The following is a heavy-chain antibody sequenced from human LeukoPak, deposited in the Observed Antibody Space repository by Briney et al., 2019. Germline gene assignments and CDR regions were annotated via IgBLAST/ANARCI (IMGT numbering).Heavy chain of an antibody. D-gene: IGHD6-13*01. Sequence: PGGSLRLSCAASGFTVSSNYMSWVRQAPGKGLEWVSGINWNGGSTGYADSVKGRFTVSRDNAKNSLYLQMNSLRAEDTAVYYCARASPASSRHAGGMDVWGQGTTVTVSS. CDR1: GFTVSSNY. CDR2: INWNGGST. V-gene: IGHV3-20*04. CDR3: ARASPASSRHAGGMDV. J-gene: IGHJ6*02.